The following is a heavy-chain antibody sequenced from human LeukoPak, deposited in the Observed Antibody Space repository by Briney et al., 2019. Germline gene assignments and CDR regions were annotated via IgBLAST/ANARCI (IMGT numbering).Heavy chain of an antibody. CDR3: AREPLHYDSSGMYYFDY. J-gene: IGHJ4*02. CDR2: INHSGST. Sequence: PSETLSLTCTVSGGSISSSSYYWSWIRQPPGKGLEWIGEINHSGSTNYNPSLKSRVTISVDTSKNQFSLKLSSVTAADTAVYYCAREPLHYDSSGMYYFDYWGQGTLVTVSS. D-gene: IGHD3-22*01. CDR1: GGSISSSSYY. V-gene: IGHV4-39*07.